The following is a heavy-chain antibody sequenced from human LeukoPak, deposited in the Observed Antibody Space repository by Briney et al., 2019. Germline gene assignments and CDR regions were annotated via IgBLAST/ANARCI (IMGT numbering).Heavy chain of an antibody. V-gene: IGHV3-74*01. CDR1: GFTFSSYW. CDR2: INSDGSST. Sequence: GGSLRLSCAASGFTFSSYWMHWVRQAPGKGLVWVSRINSDGSSTSYADSVKGRFTISRDNAKNTLYLQMNSLRAEDTAVYYCAESGYDYLKLDYWGQGTLVTVSS. D-gene: IGHD5-12*01. CDR3: AESGYDYLKLDY. J-gene: IGHJ4*02.